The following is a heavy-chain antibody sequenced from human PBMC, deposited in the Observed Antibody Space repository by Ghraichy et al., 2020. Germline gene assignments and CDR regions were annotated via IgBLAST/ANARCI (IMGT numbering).Heavy chain of an antibody. J-gene: IGHJ4*02. CDR3: ARDSGTRGYFDC. V-gene: IGHV3-53*01. CDR2: MYSGGGT. Sequence: GGSLRLSCAASGFIVSSNYMNWVRQAPGKGLEWVSIMYSGGGTDYADSVKGRFTISRDNSKNTLYLQMNSLRPEDTAVYYCARDSGTRGYFDCWGQGTLVTVSS. D-gene: IGHD6-25*01. CDR1: GFIVSSNY.